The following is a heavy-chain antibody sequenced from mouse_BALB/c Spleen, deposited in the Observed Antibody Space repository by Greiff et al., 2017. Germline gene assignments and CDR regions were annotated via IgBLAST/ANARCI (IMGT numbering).Heavy chain of an antibody. Sequence: EVKLMESGPGLVKPSQSLSLTCTVTGYSITSDYAWNWIRQFPGNKLEWMGYISYSGSTSYNPSLKSRISITRDTSKNQFFLQLNSVTTEDTATYYCARQAYYRYDDAMDYWGQGTSVTVSS. CDR1: GYSITSDYA. V-gene: IGHV3-2*02. CDR2: ISYSGST. CDR3: ARQAYYRYDDAMDY. J-gene: IGHJ4*01. D-gene: IGHD2-14*01.